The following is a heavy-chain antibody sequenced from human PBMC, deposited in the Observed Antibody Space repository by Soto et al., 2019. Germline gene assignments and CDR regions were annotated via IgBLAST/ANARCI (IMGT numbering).Heavy chain of an antibody. CDR1: GGSIISYY. V-gene: IGHV4-59*01. Sequence: PSETLSLTCTVSGGSIISYYWSWIRQPPGKGLEWIGYIYYSGSTNYNPSLKSRVTISVDTSKNQFSLKLSSVTAADTAVYYCARSLSIVGASLYNWFDPWGQGTLVTVSS. J-gene: IGHJ5*02. CDR3: ARSLSIVGASLYNWFDP. D-gene: IGHD1-26*01. CDR2: IYYSGST.